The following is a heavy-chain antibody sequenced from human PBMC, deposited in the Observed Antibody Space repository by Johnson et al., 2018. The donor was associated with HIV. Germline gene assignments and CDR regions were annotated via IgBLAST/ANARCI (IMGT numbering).Heavy chain of an antibody. J-gene: IGHJ3*02. CDR3: ATGWGNWNDEGPDAFDI. D-gene: IGHD1-20*01. Sequence: VQLVESGGGVVRPGGSLRLSCASSGFTFDDYGLRWVRPAPGKGLEWVSGINWNGGSKGYADSVKGRFIISRDNAKNSLNLQMNSLRTEDTALYYCATGWGNWNDEGPDAFDIWGQGTMVTVSS. V-gene: IGHV3-20*04. CDR1: GFTFDDYG. CDR2: INWNGGSK.